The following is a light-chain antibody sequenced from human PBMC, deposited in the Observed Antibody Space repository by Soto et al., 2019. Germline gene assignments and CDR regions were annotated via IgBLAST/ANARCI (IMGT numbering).Light chain of an antibody. CDR2: EVN. CDR3: SSYAGSSNV. J-gene: IGLJ1*01. CDR1: TSDVGGYNY. Sequence: QSVLTQPRSVSGSPGQSVAVSCTGTTSDVGGYNYVSWYQQLPDKAPKLLIHEVNKRPSGVPDRFSGSKSGNTASLTVSGLQAEDEADYYCSSYAGSSNVFGTGTKVTVL. V-gene: IGLV2-8*01.